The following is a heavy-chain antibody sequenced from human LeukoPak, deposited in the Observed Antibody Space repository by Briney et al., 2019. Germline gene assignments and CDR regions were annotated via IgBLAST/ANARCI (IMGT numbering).Heavy chain of an antibody. V-gene: IGHV3-20*01. Sequence: PGGSLRLSCAASGFTFGDYGMSWVRQAPGKGLEWVSGINWKGGSTTYADSVRGRFTISRDNAKNSLYLEMNSLRAEDTALYHCARRPYSSSSHYFDYWGQGTLVTVSS. CDR2: INWKGGST. CDR3: ARRPYSSSSHYFDY. CDR1: GFTFGDYG. J-gene: IGHJ4*02. D-gene: IGHD6-6*01.